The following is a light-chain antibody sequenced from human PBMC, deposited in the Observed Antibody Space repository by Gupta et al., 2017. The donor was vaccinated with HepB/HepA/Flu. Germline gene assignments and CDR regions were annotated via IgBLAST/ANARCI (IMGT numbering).Light chain of an antibody. Sequence: SYELTQPPSVSVSPGQTASITCSGDKLGDKYACWYQQKPGQSPVLVTYQDSKRPSGIPERFSGSNSGNTATLTISGTQAMDEADYYCQAWDSSIVVFGGGTKLTV. CDR3: QAWDSSIVV. CDR1: KLGDKY. CDR2: QDS. J-gene: IGLJ2*01. V-gene: IGLV3-1*01.